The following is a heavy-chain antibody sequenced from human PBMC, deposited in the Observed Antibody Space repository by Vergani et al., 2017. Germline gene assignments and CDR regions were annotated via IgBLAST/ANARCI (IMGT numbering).Heavy chain of an antibody. D-gene: IGHD2-15*01. Sequence: QVQLQQWGAGLLKPSETLSLTCAVYGGSFSGYYWSWIRQPPGKGLEWIGEINHSGSTNYNPSLKSRVTISVDTSKNQFSLQLSSVTAADTAVYYCARGLTVVVVAATRGMYVWGQGTTVTVSS. CDR3: ARGLTVVVVAATRGMYV. V-gene: IGHV4-34*01. CDR1: GGSFSGYY. J-gene: IGHJ6*02. CDR2: INHSGST.